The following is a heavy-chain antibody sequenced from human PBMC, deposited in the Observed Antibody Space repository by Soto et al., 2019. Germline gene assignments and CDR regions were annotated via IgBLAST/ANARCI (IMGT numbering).Heavy chain of an antibody. CDR3: ARHEGDSRLDY. CDR1: GGSISSSSYY. CDR2: IYYSGST. J-gene: IGHJ4*02. D-gene: IGHD2-21*02. Sequence: PSETLSLTCTVSGGSISSSSYYWGWIRQPPGKGLEWIGSIYYSGSTYYNPSLKSRVTISVDTSKNQFSLKLSSVTAADTAVYYCARHEGDSRLDYWGQGTLVTVSS. V-gene: IGHV4-39*01.